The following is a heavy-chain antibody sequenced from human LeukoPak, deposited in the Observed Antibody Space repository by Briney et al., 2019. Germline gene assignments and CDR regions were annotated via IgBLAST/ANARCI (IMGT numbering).Heavy chain of an antibody. J-gene: IGHJ5*02. CDR1: GFTFSNYA. V-gene: IGHV3-23*01. CDR2: ISGSGGIT. Sequence: PGGSLRLSCAASGFTFSNYAMSWVRQAPGKGLEWVSSISGSGGITYHTDSVKGRFTISRDNSKNTLFLQMNSLRAEDTAVYYCAKDSGDTSGNWFDPWGQGTLVTVSS. CDR3: AKDSGDTSGNWFDP. D-gene: IGHD6-19*01.